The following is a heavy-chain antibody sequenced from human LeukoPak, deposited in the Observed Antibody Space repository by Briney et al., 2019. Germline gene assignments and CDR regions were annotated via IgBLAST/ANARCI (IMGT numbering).Heavy chain of an antibody. D-gene: IGHD5-18*01. CDR2: IRYDGSNK. V-gene: IGHV3-30*02. Sequence: GGSLRLSCAASGFTFSSYGMHWVRQAPGKGLEWVAFIRYDGSNKYYADSVKGRFTISRDNSKNTLYLQMNSLRAEDTAVYYCAKAGLRGRGGYRYGYTDYWGQGTLVTVSS. CDR1: GFTFSSYG. CDR3: AKAGLRGRGGYRYGYTDY. J-gene: IGHJ4*02.